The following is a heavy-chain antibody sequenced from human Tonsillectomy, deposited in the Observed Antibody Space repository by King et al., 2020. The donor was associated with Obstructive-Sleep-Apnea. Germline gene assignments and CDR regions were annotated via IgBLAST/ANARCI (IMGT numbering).Heavy chain of an antibody. J-gene: IGHJ3*02. Sequence: VQLVESGGGLVKPGGSLRLSCAASGFTFSNAWMSWVRQAPGKGLEWVGRIKSKTDGGTTDYAAPVKGRFTISRDDSKNTLYLQMNSLKTEDTAVYYCTTRYDFWSGWDAFDIWGQGTMVTVSS. CDR3: TTRYDFWSGWDAFDI. V-gene: IGHV3-15*01. CDR1: GFTFSNAW. CDR2: IKSKTDGGTT. D-gene: IGHD3-3*01.